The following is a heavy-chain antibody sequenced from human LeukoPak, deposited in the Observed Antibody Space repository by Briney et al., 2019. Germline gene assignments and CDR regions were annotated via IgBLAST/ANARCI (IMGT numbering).Heavy chain of an antibody. D-gene: IGHD5-24*01. V-gene: IGHV3-7*01. CDR3: AKVPSRDGYNSLDY. Sequence: GGSLRLSCAASGFTFSSYWMSWVRQVPGKGLEWVANIKPDGSEKYCVGSVKGRFTISRDNSKNTLYLQMNSLRAEDTAVYYCAKVPSRDGYNSLDYWGQGTLVTVSS. CDR2: IKPDGSEK. CDR1: GFTFSSYW. J-gene: IGHJ4*02.